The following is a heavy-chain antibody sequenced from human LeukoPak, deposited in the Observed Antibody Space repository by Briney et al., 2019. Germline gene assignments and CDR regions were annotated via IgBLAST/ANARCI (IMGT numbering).Heavy chain of an antibody. CDR3: AKDDRATWYFDY. Sequence: QSGTSLRLSCAASGFSFSNYAMHWVRQAPGKGLEWVAVISYDINNKYYADSVKGRFAISRDNSKDTLYLQMNSLRAEDTAVYYCAKDDRATWYFDYWGQGTLVTVSS. V-gene: IGHV3-30*09. CDR1: GFSFSNYA. CDR2: ISYDINNK. J-gene: IGHJ4*02. D-gene: IGHD3-10*01.